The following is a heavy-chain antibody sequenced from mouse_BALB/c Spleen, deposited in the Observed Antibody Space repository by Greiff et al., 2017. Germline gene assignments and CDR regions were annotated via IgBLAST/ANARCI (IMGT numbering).Heavy chain of an antibody. J-gene: IGHJ4*01. CDR2: ISSGSSTI. CDR1: GFTFSSFG. V-gene: IGHV5-17*02. CDR3: ARSPLMYGNYGYAMDY. D-gene: IGHD2-10*02. Sequence: DVKLVESGGGLVQPGGSRKLSCAASGFTFSSFGMHWVRQAPEKGLEWVAYISSGSSTIYYADTVKGRFTISRDNPKNTLFLQMTSLRSEDTAMYYCARSPLMYGNYGYAMDYWGQGTSVTVAS.